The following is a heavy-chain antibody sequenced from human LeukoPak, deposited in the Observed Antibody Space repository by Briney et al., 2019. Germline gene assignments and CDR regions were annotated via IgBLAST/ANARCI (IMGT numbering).Heavy chain of an antibody. CDR2: INPSGGST. J-gene: IGHJ3*02. CDR3: ARAVAEPDAFDI. D-gene: IGHD1-14*01. CDR1: GYTFTSYY. Sequence: GASVKVSCKASGYTFTSYYMHWVRQAPGQGLEWMGIINPSGGSTSYAQKLQGRVTMTTDTSTSTAYMELRSLRSDDTAVYYCARAVAEPDAFDIGAKGQWSPSLQ. V-gene: IGHV1-46*01.